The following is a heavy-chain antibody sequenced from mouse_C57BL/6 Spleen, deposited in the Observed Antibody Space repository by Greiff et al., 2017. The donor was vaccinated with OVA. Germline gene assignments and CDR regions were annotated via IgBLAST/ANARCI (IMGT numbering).Heavy chain of an antibody. CDR1: GYTFTTYP. CDR2: FHPYNDDT. D-gene: IGHD1-1*01. V-gene: IGHV1-47*01. Sequence: VQLVESGAELVKPGASVKMSCKASGYTFTTYPIEWMKQNHGKSLEWIGNFHPYNDDTKYNEKFKGKATLTVEKSSSTVYLELSRLTSDDSAVYYCARRDYYGSSWGYFDVWGTGTTVTVSS. J-gene: IGHJ1*03. CDR3: ARRDYYGSSWGYFDV.